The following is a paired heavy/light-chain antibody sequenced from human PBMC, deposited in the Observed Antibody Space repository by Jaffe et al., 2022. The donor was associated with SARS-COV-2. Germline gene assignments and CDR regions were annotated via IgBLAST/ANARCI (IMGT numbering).Heavy chain of an antibody. CDR1: GFTFSNYG. D-gene: IGHD4-17*01. CDR3: AKDPTTVTNYFYYGMDV. CDR2: ISDDGSNE. Sequence: QVQLVESGGGVVQPGRSLRLSCAASGFTFSNYGMHWVRQAPGQGLEWVAAISDDGSNENHADSVKGRFTISRDNSKNTLYLQMNSLRTEDTAVYYCAKDPTTVTNYFYYGMDVWGQGTTVTVS. V-gene: IGHV3-30*18. J-gene: IGHJ6*02.
Light chain of an antibody. V-gene: IGKV3-11*01. CDR1: QDINIY. CDR3: QQRGNWPPTVS. Sequence: EIVLTQSPATLSLSPGERATLSCRASQDINIYLAWYQQTPGQAPRLLIYDASNRATGIPARFSGSGSGTDFTLTISSLEPEDFAVYYCQQRGNWPPTVSFGPGTKVDIK. CDR2: DAS. J-gene: IGKJ3*01.